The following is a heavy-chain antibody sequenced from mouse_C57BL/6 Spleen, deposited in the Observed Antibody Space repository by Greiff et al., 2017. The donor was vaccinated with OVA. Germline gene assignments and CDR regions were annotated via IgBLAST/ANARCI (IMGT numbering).Heavy chain of an antibody. D-gene: IGHD3-2*02. CDR3: ARRFRQAWFAY. V-gene: IGHV1-50*01. Sequence: VQLQQSGAELVKPGASVKLSCKASGYTFTSYWMQWVKQRPGQGLEWIGEIDPSDSYTNYNQKFKGKATLTVDTSSSTAYMQLSSLTSEDSAVYYCARRFRQAWFAYWGQGTLVTVSA. J-gene: IGHJ3*01. CDR1: GYTFTSYW. CDR2: IDPSDSYT.